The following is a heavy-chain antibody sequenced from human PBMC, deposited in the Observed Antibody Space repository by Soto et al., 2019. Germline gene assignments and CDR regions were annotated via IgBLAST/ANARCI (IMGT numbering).Heavy chain of an antibody. V-gene: IGHV4-59*08. J-gene: IGHJ5*02. CDR3: ARHSYYSNPLRFDP. CDR1: GGSITGYY. D-gene: IGHD4-4*01. Sequence: QVQLQESGPGLVQPSETLSLTCTVSGGSITGYYWSWIRQPPGKGPEWIGNIHYSGSTNYNPSLTSRVTLSVDTSKNQFSRRLSSVIAAEPAVYYCARHSYYSNPLRFDPWGQGTLVTVSS. CDR2: IHYSGST.